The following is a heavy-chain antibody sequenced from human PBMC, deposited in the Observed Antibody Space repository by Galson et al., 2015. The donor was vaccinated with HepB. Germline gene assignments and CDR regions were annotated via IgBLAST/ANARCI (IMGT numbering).Heavy chain of an antibody. CDR3: ARELAYCGGDGDGGY. Sequence: SLRPARAASGSTFSSYSMNWVRQAPGKGLEWVSSISSSSSYIYYADSVKGRFTISRDNAKNSLYLQMNSLRAEDTAVYYCARELAYCGGDGDGGYWGQGTLVTVSS. J-gene: IGHJ4*02. CDR1: GSTFSSYS. V-gene: IGHV3-21*01. D-gene: IGHD2-21*01. CDR2: ISSSSSYI.